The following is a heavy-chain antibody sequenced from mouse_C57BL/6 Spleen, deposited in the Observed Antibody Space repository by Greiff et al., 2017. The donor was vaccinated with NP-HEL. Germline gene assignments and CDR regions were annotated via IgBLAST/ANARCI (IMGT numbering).Heavy chain of an antibody. J-gene: IGHJ1*03. Sequence: EVKLMESGPELVKPGASVKIPCKASGYTFTDYNMDWVKQSHGKSLEWIGDINPNNGGTIYNQKFKGKATLTVDKSSSTAYMELRSLTSEDTAVYYCARRDYYGSSPSYWYFDVWGTGTTVTVSS. CDR1: GYTFTDYN. CDR2: INPNNGGT. CDR3: ARRDYYGSSPSYWYFDV. D-gene: IGHD1-1*01. V-gene: IGHV1-18*01.